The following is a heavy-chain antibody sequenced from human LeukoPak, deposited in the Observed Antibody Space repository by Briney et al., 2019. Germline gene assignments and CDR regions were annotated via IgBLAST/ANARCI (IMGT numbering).Heavy chain of an antibody. CDR1: GFTFSSYG. CDR3: ARVLYDYSEDDYFDY. D-gene: IGHD3-16*01. V-gene: IGHV3-33*01. CDR2: IWYDGSNK. J-gene: IGHJ4*02. Sequence: PGGSLRLSCAASGFTFSSYGMHWVRQAPGKGLEWVAVIWYDGSNKYYADSVKGRFTISRDNSKNTLYLQMNSLRAEDTAVYYCARVLYDYSEDDYFDYWGQGTLVTVSS.